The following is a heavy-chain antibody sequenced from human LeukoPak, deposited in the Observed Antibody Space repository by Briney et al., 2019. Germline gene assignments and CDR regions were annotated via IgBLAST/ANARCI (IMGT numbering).Heavy chain of an antibody. CDR3: ARLTHGCYDFWSGYSSPCWFDP. CDR1: GYSFTSYW. J-gene: IGHJ5*02. V-gene: IGHV5-51*01. D-gene: IGHD3-3*01. Sequence: GESLKISCKGSGYSFTSYWIGWVRQMPGKGLEWMGIIYPGDSDTRYSPSFQGQVTISADKSISTAYLQWSSLKASDTAMYYCARLTHGCYDFWSGYSSPCWFDPWGQGTLVTVSS. CDR2: IYPGDSDT.